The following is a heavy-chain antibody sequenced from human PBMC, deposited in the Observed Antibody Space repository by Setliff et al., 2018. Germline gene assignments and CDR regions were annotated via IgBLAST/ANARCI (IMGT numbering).Heavy chain of an antibody. CDR1: GYTFTSYD. Sequence: ASVKVSCKASGYTFTSYDINWVRQAPGQGLEWMGWISAYNGNTNYAQKLQDRVTMTTDTSTSTAYVEVRTLIFDDTAVYYCAREEGGSFDYWGQGTLVTVSS. J-gene: IGHJ4*02. CDR3: AREEGGSFDY. D-gene: IGHD1-26*01. CDR2: ISAYNGNT. V-gene: IGHV1-18*01.